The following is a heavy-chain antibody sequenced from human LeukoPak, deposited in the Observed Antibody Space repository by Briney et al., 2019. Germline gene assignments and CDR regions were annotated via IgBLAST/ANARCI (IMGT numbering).Heavy chain of an antibody. Sequence: ASVKVSCKASGYTFTSYDINWVRQATGQGLEWMGWMNPNSGNTGYAQKFQGRVTMTRNTSISTAYMELSSLRSEDTAVYYCARDYLDTAMVEFDYWGQGTLVTVSS. CDR1: GYTFTSYD. V-gene: IGHV1-8*01. J-gene: IGHJ4*02. CDR3: ARDYLDTAMVEFDY. CDR2: MNPNSGNT. D-gene: IGHD5-18*01.